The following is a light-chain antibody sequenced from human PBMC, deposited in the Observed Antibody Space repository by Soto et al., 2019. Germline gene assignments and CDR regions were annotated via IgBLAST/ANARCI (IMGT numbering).Light chain of an antibody. J-gene: IGLJ2*01. CDR2: DVS. CDR3: SSYTSSSVV. CDR1: SSDVGGYNY. V-gene: IGLV2-14*01. Sequence: QSVLTQPASVSGSPGQSITISCNGTSSDVGGYNYVSWYQQHPGKAPKLMIYDVSNRPSGVSNRFSGSKSGNTASLTISGLQAEDEADYYCSSYTSSSVVFGGGTKITVL.